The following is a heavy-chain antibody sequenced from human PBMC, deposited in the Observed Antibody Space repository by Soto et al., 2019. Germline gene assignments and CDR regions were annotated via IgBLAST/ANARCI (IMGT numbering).Heavy chain of an antibody. V-gene: IGHV4-59*12. D-gene: IGHD1-26*01. CDR2: IYYSGIT. CDR3: ARVSGSYYYGMDV. J-gene: IGHJ6*02. CDR1: GGSFSGYY. Sequence: SETLSLTCAVYGGSFSGYYWSWIRQPPGKGLEWIGYIYYSGITNYNPSLKSRVTISVDTSKNQFSLKLSSVTAADTAVYYCARVSGSYYYGMDVWGQGTTVTVSS.